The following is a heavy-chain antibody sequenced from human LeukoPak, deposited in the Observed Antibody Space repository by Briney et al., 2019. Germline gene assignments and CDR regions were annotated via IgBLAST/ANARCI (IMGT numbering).Heavy chain of an antibody. V-gene: IGHV3-11*01. CDR3: ARGHYGLDV. CDR1: GFTFSDYY. Sequence: GGSLRLSCAASGFTFSDYYMSWIRQAPGKGLEWVSSINYGGDTTYYADSVKGRFTISRDDAKNSLYLQMNSLRAEDTAVYYCARGHYGLDVWGQGTTVTVSS. CDR2: INYGGDTT. J-gene: IGHJ6*02.